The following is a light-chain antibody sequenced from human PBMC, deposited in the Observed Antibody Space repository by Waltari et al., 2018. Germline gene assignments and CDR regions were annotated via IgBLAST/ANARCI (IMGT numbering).Light chain of an antibody. J-gene: IGKJ2*01. CDR2: GAS. CDR3: QQYGSSVLYT. Sequence: VLTQSPGTLSLSPGERATLPCRASQSLTKRYLAWYQQKPVQAPRLPIYGASSRAAGIPDRFSGSGSGTDFTLTISRLEPEDFAVYYCQQYGSSVLYTFGQGTKLEIK. CDR1: QSLTKRY. V-gene: IGKV3-20*01.